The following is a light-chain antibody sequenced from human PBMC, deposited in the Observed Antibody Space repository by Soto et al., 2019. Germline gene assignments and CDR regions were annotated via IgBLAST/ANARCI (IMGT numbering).Light chain of an antibody. CDR2: DVN. V-gene: IGLV2-18*02. Sequence: QSVLTQPPSVSGSPGQSVAISCTGTSSDVGNSNGVSWYHQPPGTAPKLMIYDVNNRPSGVPDRFSGSKSGNTASLTISGLQAEDEGDYYCSSYTSSSTYVFGTGTKLTVL. CDR1: SSDVGNSNG. J-gene: IGLJ1*01. CDR3: SSYTSSSTYV.